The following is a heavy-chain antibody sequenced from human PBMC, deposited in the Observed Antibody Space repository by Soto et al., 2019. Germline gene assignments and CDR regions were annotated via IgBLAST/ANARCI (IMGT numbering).Heavy chain of an antibody. CDR1: GYTFTSYY. D-gene: IGHD3-22*01. Sequence: VASVKVSFKASGYTFTSYYLHWVRQAPGQGLEWMGIINPSGGSTSYARKFQGRVTVTRDTSTSTVYMELSSLRSEDTAVYYCARVKRSSGYYYGYWGQGTPVTVSS. CDR2: INPSGGST. V-gene: IGHV1-46*01. CDR3: ARVKRSSGYYYGY. J-gene: IGHJ4*02.